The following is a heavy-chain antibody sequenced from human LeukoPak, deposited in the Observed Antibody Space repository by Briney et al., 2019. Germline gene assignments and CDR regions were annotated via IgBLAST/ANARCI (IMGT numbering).Heavy chain of an antibody. V-gene: IGHV4-61*02. Sequence: PSETLSLTCTVSGGSISSGSYYWSWIRQPAGKGLDWIGRIYTTGSTNYNPSLKSRVTISVDTSKNQFSLKLSSVTAADTAVYYCARLLVGTLYYFDYWGQGTLVTVSS. D-gene: IGHD2-21*02. J-gene: IGHJ4*02. CDR1: GGSISSGSYY. CDR3: ARLLVGTLYYFDY. CDR2: IYTTGST.